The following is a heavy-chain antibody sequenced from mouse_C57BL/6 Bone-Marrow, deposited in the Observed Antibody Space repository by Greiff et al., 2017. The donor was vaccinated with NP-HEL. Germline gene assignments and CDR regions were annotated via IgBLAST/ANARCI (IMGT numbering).Heavy chain of an antibody. J-gene: IGHJ1*03. CDR2: IRNKANGYTT. D-gene: IGHD2-3*01. CDR3: ASTGYYPSDWYFDV. Sequence: EVKLQESGGGLVQPGGSLSLSCAASGFTFTDYYMSWVRQPPGKALEWLGFIRNKANGYTTEYSASVKGRFTISRDNSQSILYLQMNALRAEDSATYYCASTGYYPSDWYFDVWGTGTTVTVSS. CDR1: GFTFTDYY. V-gene: IGHV7-3*01.